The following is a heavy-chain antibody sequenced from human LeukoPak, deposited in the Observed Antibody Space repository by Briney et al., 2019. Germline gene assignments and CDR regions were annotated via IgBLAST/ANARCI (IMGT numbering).Heavy chain of an antibody. Sequence: PGGSLRLSCAASGFTFSSYAMSWVRQAPGKGLEWVSAISGSGGSTYYADSVKGRFTISRDNSKNTLYLEMNRLRAEDTAMYYCARAYAGDSSGYYYGDWGQGTLVTVSS. J-gene: IGHJ4*02. CDR2: ISGSGGST. CDR3: ARAYAGDSSGYYYGD. D-gene: IGHD3-22*01. CDR1: GFTFSSYA. V-gene: IGHV3-23*01.